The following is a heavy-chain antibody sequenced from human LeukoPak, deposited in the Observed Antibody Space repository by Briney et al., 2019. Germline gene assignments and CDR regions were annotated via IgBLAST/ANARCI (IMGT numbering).Heavy chain of an antibody. CDR3: AREGRGGSYESQYYFDY. J-gene: IGHJ4*02. Sequence: GRSLRLSCAASGFTFSSYGMHWVRQAPGKGLEWVAVISYDGSNKYCADSVKGRFTISRDSSKNTLYLQMNSLRAEDTAVYYCAREGRGGSYESQYYFDYWGQGTLVTVSS. CDR1: GFTFSSYG. CDR2: ISYDGSNK. V-gene: IGHV3-30-3*01. D-gene: IGHD1-26*01.